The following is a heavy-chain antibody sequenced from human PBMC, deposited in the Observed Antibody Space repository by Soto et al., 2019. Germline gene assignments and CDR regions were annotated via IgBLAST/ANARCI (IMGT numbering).Heavy chain of an antibody. CDR1: GFTVSNTY. CDR3: AKKAAVAGTPFDY. D-gene: IGHD6-19*01. J-gene: IGHJ4*02. V-gene: IGHV3-53*05. Sequence: PGGSLRFSCAASGFTVSNTYMTWVRQPPGKGLECVSVIYTAGGTNYADSVKGRFIISRDNSKNTLYLQMNSLRAEDTAVYYCAKKAAVAGTPFDYWGQGTLVTVSS. CDR2: IYTAGGT.